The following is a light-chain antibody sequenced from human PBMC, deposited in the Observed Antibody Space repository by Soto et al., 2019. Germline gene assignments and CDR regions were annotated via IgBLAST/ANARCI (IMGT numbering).Light chain of an antibody. Sequence: EIVMAQSPATLAVSSGERTTPSCRASQSVSSYLAWYQQKPGQAPRLLIYDASNRATGIPARFSGSGSGTEFSLTISSLQSEDFAVYYCQQYDYWPRTFGQGTKVDIK. CDR2: DAS. J-gene: IGKJ1*01. CDR3: QQYDYWPRT. CDR1: QSVSSY. V-gene: IGKV3D-15*01.